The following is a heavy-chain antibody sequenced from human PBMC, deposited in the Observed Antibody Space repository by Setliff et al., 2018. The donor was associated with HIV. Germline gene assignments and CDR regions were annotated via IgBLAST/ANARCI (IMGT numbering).Heavy chain of an antibody. CDR3: AREPIVGATY. J-gene: IGHJ4*02. CDR2: ISSGGHTV. CDR1: GLTVSTNF. D-gene: IGHD1-26*01. Sequence: HPGGSLRLSCIASGLTVSTNFMTWVRQAPGKGLEWVSYISSGGHTVYHADSVKGRFTISRDNAKNSLYLQMNSLRAEDTAVYYCAREPIVGATYWGQGTLVTVSS. V-gene: IGHV3-48*04.